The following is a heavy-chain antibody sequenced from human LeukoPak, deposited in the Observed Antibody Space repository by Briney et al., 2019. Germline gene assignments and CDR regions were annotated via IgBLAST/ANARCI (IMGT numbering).Heavy chain of an antibody. Sequence: GGSLRLSCAASGFTFSSYAMHWVRQAPGKGLEYVSAISSNGGSTYYANSVKGRFTISRDNSKNTLYLRMGSLRAEDMAVYYCASKGYYYDSSGYSPGYFDYWGQGTLVTVSS. J-gene: IGHJ4*02. D-gene: IGHD3-22*01. CDR2: ISSNGGST. CDR1: GFTFSSYA. V-gene: IGHV3-64*01. CDR3: ASKGYYYDSSGYSPGYFDY.